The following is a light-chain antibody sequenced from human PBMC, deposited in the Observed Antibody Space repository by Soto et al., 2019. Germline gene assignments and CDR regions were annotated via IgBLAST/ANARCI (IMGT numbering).Light chain of an antibody. J-gene: IGKJ2*01. CDR2: GTS. CDR3: QLYGSSPLYS. Sequence: EIVLTQSPGTLSLSPGERATLSCRTSQTVSSTYLAWYQQKRGQAPRLLIYGTSNRATGIPARFSGSGSGTAFILTISRLEPEDFAVYYCQLYGSSPLYSFAQGTELEIK. V-gene: IGKV3-20*01. CDR1: QTVSSTY.